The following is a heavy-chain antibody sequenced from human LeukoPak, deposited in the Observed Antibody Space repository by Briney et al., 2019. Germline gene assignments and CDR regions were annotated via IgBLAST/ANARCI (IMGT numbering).Heavy chain of an antibody. CDR2: IYTSGST. CDR3: ARDNSGSSLQH. J-gene: IGHJ1*01. Sequence: SETLSLTCTVSGGSISSGSYYWSWIRQPAGKGLEWIGRIYTSGSTNYNPSLKSRVTISVDTSKNQFSLKLSSVTAADTAVYFCARDNSGSSLQHWGQGTLVTVSS. V-gene: IGHV4-61*02. D-gene: IGHD1-26*01. CDR1: GGSISSGSYY.